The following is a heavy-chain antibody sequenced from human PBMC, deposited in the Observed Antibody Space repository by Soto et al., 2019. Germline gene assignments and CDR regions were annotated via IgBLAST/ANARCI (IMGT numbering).Heavy chain of an antibody. Sequence: SETLSLTCTVSGGSISSYYWSWIRQPPGKGLEWMGDIYYSGSTNYNPSPKSRVTISVDTSKNQFSLKLSSVTAADTAVYYWASHDYGDYVFQHWGQGTLVTVSS. CDR1: GGSISSYY. V-gene: IGHV4-59*01. CDR3: ASHDYGDYVFQH. J-gene: IGHJ1*01. CDR2: IYYSGST. D-gene: IGHD4-17*01.